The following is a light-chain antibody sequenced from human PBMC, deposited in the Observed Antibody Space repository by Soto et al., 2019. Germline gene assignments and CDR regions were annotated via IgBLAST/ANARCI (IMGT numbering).Light chain of an antibody. Sequence: QSVLTQPPSVSAAPGQKVTISCSGSRSNIEINYVSWYQHLPGTAPEVLIYDNNQRPSGIPDRFSGSKSGTSATLGITGLQTGDEAVYYCGTWDTSLSAWVFGGGTQLTVL. V-gene: IGLV1-51*01. CDR2: DNN. CDR3: GTWDTSLSAWV. CDR1: RSNIEINY. J-gene: IGLJ3*02.